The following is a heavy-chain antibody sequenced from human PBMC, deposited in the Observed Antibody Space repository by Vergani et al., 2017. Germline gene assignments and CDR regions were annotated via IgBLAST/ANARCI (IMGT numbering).Heavy chain of an antibody. V-gene: IGHV4-61*02. CDR2: VYTSGST. CDR3: ARNPYGGGDCYSDAVDV. J-gene: IGHJ3*01. CDR1: GDSITRGDYY. Sequence: QVQLQESGPGLVKPSQTLSLTCTVSGDSITRGDYYWSWILQPAGGRLEWLGRVYTSGSTTYNPSLKSRVTISVDTSKNQFSLKLSSVTASDTAVYYCARNPYGGGDCYSDAVDVGNGRRMVTVYS. D-gene: IGHD2-21*02.